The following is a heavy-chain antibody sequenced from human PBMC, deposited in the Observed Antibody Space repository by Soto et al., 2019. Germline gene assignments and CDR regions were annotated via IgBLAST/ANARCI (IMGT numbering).Heavy chain of an antibody. CDR2: VNPDSGHT. CDR1: GYIFTSYN. CDR3: ARSAQFSNAALEYLYYMEV. Sequence: ASVKVSCKASGYIFTSYNINWVRQAAGHGLEWMGWVNPDSGHTVYAQKFQGRVTMTRDTSIGTAHMELRSLTPEDTAVYYCARSAQFSNAALEYLYYMEVWGKGASVTVSS. V-gene: IGHV1-8*02. J-gene: IGHJ6*03. D-gene: IGHD4-4*01.